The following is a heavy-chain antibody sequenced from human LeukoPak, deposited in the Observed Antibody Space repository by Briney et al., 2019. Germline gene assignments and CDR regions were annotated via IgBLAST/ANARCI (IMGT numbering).Heavy chain of an antibody. J-gene: IGHJ3*02. V-gene: IGHV1-24*01. CDR1: GYTLTELS. CDR3: ASGFMGYDRSGYYDDAFYI. D-gene: IGHD3-22*01. Sequence: ASVKVSCKVSGYTLTELSMHWVRQAPGKGLEWMGGFDPEDGETIYAQKFQGRVTMTEDTSTDTAYMELRSLRSDDTAVYYCASGFMGYDRSGYYDDAFYIWGQGTMVTVSS. CDR2: FDPEDGET.